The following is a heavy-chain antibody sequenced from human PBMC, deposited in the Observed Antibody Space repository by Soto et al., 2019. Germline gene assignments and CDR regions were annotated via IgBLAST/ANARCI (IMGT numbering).Heavy chain of an antibody. V-gene: IGHV3-21*01. CDR2: ISSSSSYI. CDR1: GFTFSSYS. Sequence: ASVKVSCAASGFTFSSYSMNWVRQAPGKGLEWVSSISSSSSYIYYADSVKGRFTISRDNAKNSLYLQMNSLRAEDTAVYYCARDAFDIWGQGTMVTVSS. J-gene: IGHJ3*02. CDR3: ARDAFDI.